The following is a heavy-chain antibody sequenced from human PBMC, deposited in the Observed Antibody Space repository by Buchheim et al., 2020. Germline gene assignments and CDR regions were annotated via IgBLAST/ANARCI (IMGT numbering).Heavy chain of an antibody. D-gene: IGHD3-16*02. CDR1: GFSISNDW. V-gene: IGHV3-74*01. Sequence: EVQLVESGGDLVQPGGSLRLSCVASGFSISNDWMHWVRQAPGKGLEWVSHMNNDGTITNYAGSVRGRFTVSRASAKNKLFFQMNSLRAEDTAVYYCAGGGYTGMAHWGRGTL. CDR2: MNNDGTIT. J-gene: IGHJ4*02. CDR3: AGGGYTGMAH.